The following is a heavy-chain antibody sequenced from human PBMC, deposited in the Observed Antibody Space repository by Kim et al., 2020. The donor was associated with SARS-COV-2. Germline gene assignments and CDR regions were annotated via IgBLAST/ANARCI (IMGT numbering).Heavy chain of an antibody. CDR1: GFTFSSYS. CDR3: ATGLTGTGREDY. CDR2: ISSSSSYI. V-gene: IGHV3-21*01. D-gene: IGHD1-20*01. J-gene: IGHJ4*02. Sequence: GGSLRLSCAASGFTFSSYSMNWVRQAPGKGLEWVSSISSSSSYIYYADSVKGRFTISRDNAKNSLYLQMNSLRAEDTAVYYCATGLTGTGREDYWGQGTLVTVSS.